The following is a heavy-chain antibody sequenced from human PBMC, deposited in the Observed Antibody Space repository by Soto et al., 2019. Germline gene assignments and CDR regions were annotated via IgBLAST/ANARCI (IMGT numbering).Heavy chain of an antibody. D-gene: IGHD2-2*01. V-gene: IGHV3-49*04. Sequence: GGSLRLSCTASGCTFGDYAMSCVRQAPGKGLEWVGFIRSKAYGGTTEYAASVKGRFTISRDDSKSIAYLQMNSLKTEDTAVYYCTRDGNYCSSTSCWDYYYYGMDVWGQGTTVTVSS. J-gene: IGHJ6*02. CDR3: TRDGNYCSSTSCWDYYYYGMDV. CDR1: GCTFGDYA. CDR2: IRSKAYGGTT.